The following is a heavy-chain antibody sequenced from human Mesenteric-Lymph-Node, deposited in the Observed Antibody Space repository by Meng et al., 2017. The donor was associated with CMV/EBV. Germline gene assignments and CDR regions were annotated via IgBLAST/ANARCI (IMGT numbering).Heavy chain of an antibody. CDR3: AKDHQQWLVRFYYFDY. D-gene: IGHD6-19*01. CDR1: GITFSNYT. Sequence: GGSLRLSCAASGITFSNYTMSWVRQAPGKGLEWVSGIYGGDDVTHYADSVKGRFTISRDNSKNTLYLQMNSLRAEDTAVYYCAKDHQQWLVRFYYFDYWGQGTLVTVSS. J-gene: IGHJ4*02. CDR2: IYGGDDVT. V-gene: IGHV3-23*03.